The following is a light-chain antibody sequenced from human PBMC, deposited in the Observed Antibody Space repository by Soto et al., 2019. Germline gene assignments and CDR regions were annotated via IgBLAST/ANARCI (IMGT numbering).Light chain of an antibody. CDR2: GAS. V-gene: IGKV3-20*01. CDR1: QSVSSSY. Sequence: EIVLTHSPGTLSLSPWERVTLSCRASQSVSSSYLAWYQQKPGQAPRLLIYGASSRATGIPDRFSGSGSGTDFTLTISRLEPEDFAVYYCQQYGSSPETFGQGTKVDIK. CDR3: QQYGSSPET. J-gene: IGKJ1*01.